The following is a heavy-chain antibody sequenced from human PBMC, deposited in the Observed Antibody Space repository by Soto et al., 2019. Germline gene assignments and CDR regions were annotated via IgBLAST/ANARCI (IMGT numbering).Heavy chain of an antibody. Sequence: QVQLVQSGAEVKKPGASVKVSCKASGYTFTSYGISWVRQAPGRGLEGMGWISAYNGNTNYAQKLQGRVTMTTDTSTSTAFMELRSLRSDDTAVYYCARSYGGYWNYYFDYWGQGTLVTVSS. CDR3: ARSYGGYWNYYFDY. CDR1: GYTFTSYG. CDR2: ISAYNGNT. D-gene: IGHD4-17*01. V-gene: IGHV1-18*01. J-gene: IGHJ4*02.